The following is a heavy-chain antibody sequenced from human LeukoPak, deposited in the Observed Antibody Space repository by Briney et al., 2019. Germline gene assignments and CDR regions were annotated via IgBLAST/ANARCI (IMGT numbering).Heavy chain of an antibody. D-gene: IGHD6-19*01. J-gene: IGHJ4*02. CDR3: ASAPSDSSGWYHLLYFDY. CDR1: GGSISSGSYY. CDR2: IYYSGST. Sequence: SETLSLTCTVSGGSISSGSYYWGWIRQPLGKGLEWIGSIYYSGSTYYNPSLKSRVTISVDTSKNQFSLKLSSVTAADTAVYYCASAPSDSSGWYHLLYFDYWGQGTLVTVSS. V-gene: IGHV4-39*07.